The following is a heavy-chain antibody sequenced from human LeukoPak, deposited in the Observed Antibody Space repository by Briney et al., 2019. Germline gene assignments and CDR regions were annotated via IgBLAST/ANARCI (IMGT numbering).Heavy chain of an antibody. CDR1: GFTFDDYA. CDR2: ISWNSGSI. V-gene: IGHV3-9*01. J-gene: IGHJ3*02. CDR3: AKEGHPDAFDI. Sequence: SLRLSCAASGFTFDDYAMHWVRQAPGKGLEWVSGISWNSGSIGYADSVKGRFTISRDNAKNSLYLQMNSLRAEDTALYYCAKEGHPDAFDIWGQGTMVTVSS.